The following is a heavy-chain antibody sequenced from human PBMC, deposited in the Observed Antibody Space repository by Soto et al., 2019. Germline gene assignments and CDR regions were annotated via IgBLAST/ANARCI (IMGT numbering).Heavy chain of an antibody. CDR1: GFTVSSNY. CDR3: ARDRAAATPFFDY. CDR2: IYSGGST. Sequence: GGSLRLSCAASGFTVSSNYMSWVRQAPGKGLEWVSVIYSGGSTYYADSVKGRFTISRDNSKNTLYLQMNSLRAEDTAVYYCARDRAAATPFFDYWGQGTPVTVSS. D-gene: IGHD3-10*01. J-gene: IGHJ4*02. V-gene: IGHV3-53*01.